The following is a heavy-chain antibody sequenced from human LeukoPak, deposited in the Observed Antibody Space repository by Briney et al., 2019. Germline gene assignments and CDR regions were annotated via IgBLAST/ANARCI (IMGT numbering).Heavy chain of an antibody. CDR2: SIPIFGTA. Sequence: ASVKVSCKASGGTFSSYAISWVRQAPGQGLEWMGGSIPIFGTANYAQKFQGRVTITTDESTSTAYMELSSLRSEDTAVYYCAREGDYYDSSGTGDGAFDIWGQGTMVTVSS. CDR1: GGTFSSYA. D-gene: IGHD3-22*01. CDR3: AREGDYYDSSGTGDGAFDI. V-gene: IGHV1-69*05. J-gene: IGHJ3*02.